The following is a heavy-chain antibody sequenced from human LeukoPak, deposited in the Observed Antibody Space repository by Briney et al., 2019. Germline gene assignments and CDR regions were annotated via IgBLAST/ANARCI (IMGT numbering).Heavy chain of an antibody. CDR1: GFTFSRYD. CDR3: ARAPTTGWYDF. J-gene: IGHJ5*01. Sequence: GGSLRLPCAASGFTFSRYDMHWVRQAPGKGPQYVSAISSNGIYTYYANSVKGRFTISRDNSKNTLYLQMGSLRADDMAVYYCARAPTTGWYDFWGQGTLVTVSS. D-gene: IGHD1-1*01. CDR2: ISSNGIYT. V-gene: IGHV3-64*01.